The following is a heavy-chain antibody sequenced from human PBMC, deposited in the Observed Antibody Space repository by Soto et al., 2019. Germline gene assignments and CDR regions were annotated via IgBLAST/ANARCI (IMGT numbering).Heavy chain of an antibody. J-gene: IGHJ6*02. V-gene: IGHV3-21*01. CDR1: GFTFSSYS. CDR3: ARAMRITIVGVVHYGMDV. D-gene: IGHD3-3*01. CDR2: ISSSSSYI. Sequence: EVQLVESGGGLVKPGGSLRLSCAASGFTFSSYSMNWVRQAPGKGLEWVSSISSSSSYIYYADSVKGRFTISRDNAKNSLYLQMTSLRAEDTAVYYCARAMRITIVGVVHYGMDVWGQGTTVTVSS.